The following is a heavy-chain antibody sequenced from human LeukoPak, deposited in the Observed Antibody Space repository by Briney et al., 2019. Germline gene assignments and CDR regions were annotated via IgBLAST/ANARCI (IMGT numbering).Heavy chain of an antibody. J-gene: IGHJ4*02. V-gene: IGHV3-23*01. CDR3: AKHSGTNGWYNDY. Sequence: PGGSLRLSCAASGFTFGSYAMTWVRQTPGKGLECVSGITISGVGTNYADSVKGRFTISRDNSKSTLYLQMNSLRAEDTAVYYCAKHSGTNGWYNDYWGQGTLVTVSS. CDR1: GFTFGSYA. CDR2: ITISGVGT. D-gene: IGHD2-8*01.